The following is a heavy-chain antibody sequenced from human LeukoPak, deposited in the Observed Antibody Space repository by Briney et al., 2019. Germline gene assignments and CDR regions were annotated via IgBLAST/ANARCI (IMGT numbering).Heavy chain of an antibody. CDR1: GGSFSGYY. J-gene: IGHJ4*02. CDR3: AINDGSGSYYKSDY. CDR2: IDQSGST. V-gene: IGHV4-34*01. D-gene: IGHD3-10*01. Sequence: SETLSLTCAVYGGSFSGYYWSWIRQSPGKGLEWIGEIDQSGSTNYNPSLKSRVTITIDTSKNQFSLKLNSVTTADTAVYYCAINDGSGSYYKSDYGGQGTLVTVSS.